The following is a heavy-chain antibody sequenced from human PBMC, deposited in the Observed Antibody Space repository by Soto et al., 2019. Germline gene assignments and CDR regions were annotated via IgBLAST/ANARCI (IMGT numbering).Heavy chain of an antibody. CDR2: IYYSGST. D-gene: IGHD2-2*01. J-gene: IGHJ6*04. Sequence: SGTLSLTCTVSGGSISSSSYYWGWIRQPPGKGLEWIGSIYYSGSTYYNPSLKSRVTISVDTSKNQFSLKLSSVTAADTAVYYCARTGTSGAVYYYYGMDVWGKGTTVTVSS. V-gene: IGHV4-39*01. CDR3: ARTGTSGAVYYYYGMDV. CDR1: GGSISSSSYY.